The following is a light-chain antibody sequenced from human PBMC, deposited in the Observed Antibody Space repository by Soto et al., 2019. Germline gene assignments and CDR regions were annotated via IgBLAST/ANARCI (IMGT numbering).Light chain of an antibody. V-gene: IGKV1-5*03. CDR2: KAS. CDR3: QQYNSYSRT. CDR1: QSISSW. J-gene: IGKJ1*01. Sequence: DIQMTQSPSTLSASVGDRVTITCRASQSISSWLDWYQQKPGKAPKLLIYKASSLESGVPSRFSGSGSGTEFTLPISSLQPDDFATYYCQQYNSYSRTFGQGTKVEIK.